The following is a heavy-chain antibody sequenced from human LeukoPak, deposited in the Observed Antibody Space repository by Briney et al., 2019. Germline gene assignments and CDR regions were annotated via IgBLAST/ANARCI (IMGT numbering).Heavy chain of an antibody. CDR2: IYYTGNT. D-gene: IGHD4-11*01. CDR3: ARGWHAYSNYFLSGY. J-gene: IGHJ4*02. CDR1: GVSISSSYSY. Sequence: SETLSLTCTVSGVSISSSYSYWGWIRQPPGMGLEWIGSIYYTGNTYYNASLKSQVSISIDTSKNQFSLKLTSVTAADTAVYYCARGWHAYSNYFLSGYWGQGTLVTVSS. V-gene: IGHV4-39*01.